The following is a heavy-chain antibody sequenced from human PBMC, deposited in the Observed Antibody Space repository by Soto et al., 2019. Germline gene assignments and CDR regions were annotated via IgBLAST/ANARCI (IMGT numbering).Heavy chain of an antibody. V-gene: IGHV1-69*06. Sequence: SVKVSCKASGGTFNNYVINWVRQAPGQGLEWMAGIIPIFGTANYAQKFQGRVTITADKSTSTAYMELNSLRSEDTAVYYCARDGDVDTASLEDSYWGQGTLVTVSS. CDR1: GGTFNNYV. CDR3: ARDGDVDTASLEDSY. D-gene: IGHD5-18*01. CDR2: IIPIFGTA. J-gene: IGHJ4*02.